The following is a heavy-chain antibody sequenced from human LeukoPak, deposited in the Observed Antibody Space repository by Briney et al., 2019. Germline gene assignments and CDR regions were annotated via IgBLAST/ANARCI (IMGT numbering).Heavy chain of an antibody. CDR2: INHSGST. D-gene: IGHD5-24*01. V-gene: IGHV4-34*01. CDR1: GGSFSGYY. CDR3: ARLAFRVGDGYRAGDRNFDY. Sequence: SETLSLTCAVYGGSFSGYYWSWLRQPPGKGLEWIGEINHSGSTNYNPSLKSRVTISVDTSKNQFSLKLSSVTAADTAVYYCARLAFRVGDGYRAGDRNFDYWGQGTLVTVPS. J-gene: IGHJ4*02.